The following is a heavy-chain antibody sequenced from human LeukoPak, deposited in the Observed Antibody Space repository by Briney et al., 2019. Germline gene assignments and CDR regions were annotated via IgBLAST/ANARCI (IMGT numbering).Heavy chain of an antibody. CDR3: ASTIAVAGIHFDY. D-gene: IGHD6-19*01. CDR1: GYTFTGYY. CDR2: INPNSGGT. Sequence: ASVKVSCKASGYTFTGYYMHWVRQAPGQGPEWMGWINPNSGGTNYAQKFQGRVTMTRDTSISTAYMELSRLRSDDTAVYYCASTIAVAGIHFDYWGQGTLVTVSS. J-gene: IGHJ4*02. V-gene: IGHV1-2*02.